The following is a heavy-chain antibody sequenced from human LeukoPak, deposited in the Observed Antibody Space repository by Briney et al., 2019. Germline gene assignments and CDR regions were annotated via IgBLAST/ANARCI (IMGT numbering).Heavy chain of an antibody. Sequence: PGGSLRLSCAASGFTFSSYAMSWVRQAPGKGLEWVAFIRYDGSIKYYADSVKGRFTISRENSKNTLYLQMNSLRAEDTAVYYCAKDLGAGGYFDYWGQGILVTVSS. CDR2: IRYDGSIK. J-gene: IGHJ4*02. CDR3: AKDLGAGGYFDY. CDR1: GFTFSSYA. V-gene: IGHV3-30*02. D-gene: IGHD3-10*01.